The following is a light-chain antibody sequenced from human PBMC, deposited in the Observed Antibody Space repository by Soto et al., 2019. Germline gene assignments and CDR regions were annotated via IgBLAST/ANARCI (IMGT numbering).Light chain of an antibody. V-gene: IGKV2-24*01. CDR1: ESLLHRNGNTY. Sequence: VLTQGPLSSPVTLGQPASISCTSSESLLHRNGNTYLSWLHQRPGQPPRLLIYHVSSRFSGVPDRCRGSGVRVHFTLTISRVDAEDVGFYYCLQATHFPWTFGQGTRLEV. CDR2: HVS. J-gene: IGKJ1*01. CDR3: LQATHFPWT.